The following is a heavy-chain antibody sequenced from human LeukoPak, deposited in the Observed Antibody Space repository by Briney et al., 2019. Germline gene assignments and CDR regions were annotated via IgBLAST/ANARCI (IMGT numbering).Heavy chain of an antibody. CDR3: AIMHGYYDGSGYWVQ. D-gene: IGHD3-22*01. J-gene: IGHJ4*02. V-gene: IGHV3-23*01. CDR1: GFTFGSYA. Sequence: GGSLRLSCAASGFTFGSYAMSWVRQAPGKGLEWVSFISPSGDRTSNTDSVEGRFTISRDNPRNTLYLQMNSLRDEDTAVYYCAIMHGYYDGSGYWVQWGQGTLVTVSS. CDR2: ISPSGDRT.